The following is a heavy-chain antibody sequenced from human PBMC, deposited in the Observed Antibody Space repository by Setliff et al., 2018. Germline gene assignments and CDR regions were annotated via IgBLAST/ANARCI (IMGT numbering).Heavy chain of an antibody. CDR3: AHRQLGSAAAGASFDF. D-gene: IGHD6-13*01. V-gene: IGHV3-23*01. CDR1: GFTFSSFA. CDR2: INVGGTNT. Sequence: GGSLRLSCAASGFTFSSFAMSWVRQAPGKRLEWVSIINVGGTNTYYRDSVKGRFTIAKDTSRNEVVLTLINLDPLDTATYYCAHRQLGSAAAGASFDFWGRGTLVTVSS. J-gene: IGHJ4*02.